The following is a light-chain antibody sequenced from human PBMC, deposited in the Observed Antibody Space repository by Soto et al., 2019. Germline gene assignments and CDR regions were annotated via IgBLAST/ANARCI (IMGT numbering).Light chain of an antibody. CDR3: CSYAGSSTYYV. CDR1: SSDVGSYNL. V-gene: IGLV2-23*01. Sequence: QSALTQPASVSGSPGQSITISCTGTSSDVGSYNLVSWYQQHPGKAPKVMIYEGSKRPSGVSNRFSGSTSGNTASLTISGLQAEHEAHYYCCSYAGSSTYYVFGTGTKVTVL. CDR2: EGS. J-gene: IGLJ1*01.